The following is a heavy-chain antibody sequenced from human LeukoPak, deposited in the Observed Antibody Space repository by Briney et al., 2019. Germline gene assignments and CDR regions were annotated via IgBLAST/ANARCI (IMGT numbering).Heavy chain of an antibody. CDR3: GRDRALAGTAPDAFDI. J-gene: IGHJ3*02. D-gene: IGHD6-19*01. CDR1: GYTLTGYY. CDR2: INPKSGGV. Sequence: ASVKLSCKASGYTLTGYYIHWVRQAPGQGLEWMGWINPKSGGVKYAQKFQGRVTMTRDTSISTAYLELTRLRSDDSAVYYCGRDRALAGTAPDAFDIWGQGTMVTVSS. V-gene: IGHV1-2*02.